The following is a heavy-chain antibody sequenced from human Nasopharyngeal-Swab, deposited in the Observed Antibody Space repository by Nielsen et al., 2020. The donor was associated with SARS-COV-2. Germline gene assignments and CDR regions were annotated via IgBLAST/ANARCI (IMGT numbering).Heavy chain of an antibody. D-gene: IGHD1-26*01. V-gene: IGHV4-61*01. CDR2: IYYSGST. Sequence: SETLSLTCTVSGDSIDSGSYFWGWIRQPPGKGLEWIGSIYYSGSTNYNPSLNSRVTISLDTSKNQFALRLSSVTSADTAVYYCARSLVGVSRHFDYWGQGALVTVSS. J-gene: IGHJ4*02. CDR3: ARSLVGVSRHFDY. CDR1: GDSIDSGSYF.